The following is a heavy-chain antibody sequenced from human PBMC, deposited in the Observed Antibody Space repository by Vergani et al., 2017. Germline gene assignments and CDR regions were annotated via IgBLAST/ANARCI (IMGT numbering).Heavy chain of an antibody. D-gene: IGHD4-23*01. CDR2: IGTAGDP. Sequence: EVQLVESGGGLVQPGGSLRLSCAASGFTFSSYDMHWVRQATGKGLEWVSAIGTAGDPYYPGSVKGRFTISRENAKNSLYLQMNSLRAEDTAVYYCAREDYGGAFDIWGQGTMVTVSS. V-gene: IGHV3-13*05. CDR1: GFTFSSYD. CDR3: AREDYGGAFDI. J-gene: IGHJ3*02.